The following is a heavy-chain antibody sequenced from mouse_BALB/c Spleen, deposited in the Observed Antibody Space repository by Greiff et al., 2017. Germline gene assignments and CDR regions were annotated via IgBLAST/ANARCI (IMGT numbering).Heavy chain of an antibody. CDR1: GYTFTSYW. V-gene: IGHV1-7*01. CDR3: APTMITTGYAMDY. D-gene: IGHD2-4*01. CDR2: INPSTGYT. J-gene: IGHJ4*01. Sequence: VQLQQSGAELAKPGASVKMSCKASGYTFTSYWMHWVKQRPGQGLEWIGYINPSTGYTEYNQKFKDKATLTADKSSSTAYMQLSSLTSEDSAVYYCAPTMITTGYAMDYWGQGTSVTVSS.